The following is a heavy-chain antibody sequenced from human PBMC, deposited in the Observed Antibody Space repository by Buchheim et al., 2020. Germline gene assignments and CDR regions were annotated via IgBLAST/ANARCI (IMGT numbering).Heavy chain of an antibody. J-gene: IGHJ5*02. Sequence: QVQLQQSCPGLFKPSQTLSLTFSVSXCSFLIFYYFWIWIRQPPGKGLEWIGYIYYSGSTDYNPSLKSRVTISVDTSKNQFSLKLSSVNAAETAVYYCARASGYYGSGSYYRLNLNWIDPWGKGTL. CDR1: XCSFLIFYYF. D-gene: IGHD3-10*01. V-gene: IGHV4-30-4*01. CDR3: ARASGYYGSGSYYRLNLNWIDP. CDR2: IYYSGST.